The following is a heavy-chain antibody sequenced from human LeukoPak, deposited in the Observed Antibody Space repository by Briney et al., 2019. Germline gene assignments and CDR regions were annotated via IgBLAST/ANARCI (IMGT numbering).Heavy chain of an antibody. CDR3: AKDRRGGSQLGDAYDV. V-gene: IGHV3-9*01. J-gene: IGHJ3*01. Sequence: PGGSLRLSCAASGFPFDEHAMHWVRQAPGKGLEWVSGISYSSETIGYVDSVKGRFTISRDNVRKSLYLQMNSLRIEDTALYYCAKDRRGGSQLGDAYDVWGQGTMVSVSS. CDR2: ISYSSETI. D-gene: IGHD5-24*01. CDR1: GFPFDEHA.